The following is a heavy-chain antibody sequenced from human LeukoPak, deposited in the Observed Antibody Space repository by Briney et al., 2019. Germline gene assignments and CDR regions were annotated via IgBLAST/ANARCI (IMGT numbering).Heavy chain of an antibody. CDR2: IHNSGTS. CDR1: DDSISDYY. D-gene: IGHD3-16*01. Sequence: SETLSLTCTVSDDSISDYYRGWIRQPPGKGLEWIGYIHNSGTSTYDLSLKSRVTISADTSKNQFSLKLNSMTTADTAVYYCTRGAGWLIDYWGQGILVTVSS. V-gene: IGHV4-59*01. J-gene: IGHJ4*02. CDR3: TRGAGWLIDY.